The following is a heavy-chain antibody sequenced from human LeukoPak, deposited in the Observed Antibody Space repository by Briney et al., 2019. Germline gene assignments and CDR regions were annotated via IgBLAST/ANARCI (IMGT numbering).Heavy chain of an antibody. J-gene: IGHJ4*02. Sequence: PGGSLRLSCAASGFTFRSYAMTWVRQAPGRGLEWVSSISASGDRTSYADSVKGRFTISRDNAKNTLYLQMNSLTAEDTAVYYCARGGRDGYSLPLDYWGQGTLVTVSS. V-gene: IGHV3-23*01. CDR1: GFTFRSYA. D-gene: IGHD5-24*01. CDR3: ARGGRDGYSLPLDY. CDR2: ISASGDRT.